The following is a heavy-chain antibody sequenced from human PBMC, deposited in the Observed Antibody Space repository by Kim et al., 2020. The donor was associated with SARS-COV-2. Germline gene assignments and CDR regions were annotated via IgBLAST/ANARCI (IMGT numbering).Heavy chain of an antibody. D-gene: IGHD3-16*01. CDR3: ASVPYDYDYAHAFDI. J-gene: IGHJ3*02. V-gene: IGHV1-69*01. Sequence: QKFQGRVTITADESTSTAYMELSSLRSEDTAVYYCASVPYDYDYAHAFDIWGQGTMVTVSS.